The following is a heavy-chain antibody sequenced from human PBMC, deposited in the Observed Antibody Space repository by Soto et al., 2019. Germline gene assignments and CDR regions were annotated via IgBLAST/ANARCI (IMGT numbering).Heavy chain of an antibody. CDR2: INPSGGST. CDR1: GYTFTSYY. V-gene: IGHV1-46*01. CDR3: ARDYTYYYDSSGSLTGMDV. J-gene: IGHJ6*02. Sequence: ASVKVSCKASGYTFTSYYMHWVRQAPGQGPEWMGIINPSGGSTSYAQKFQGRVTMTRDTSTSTVYMELSSLRSEDTAVYYCARDYTYYYDSSGSLTGMDVWGQGTTVTVSS. D-gene: IGHD3-22*01.